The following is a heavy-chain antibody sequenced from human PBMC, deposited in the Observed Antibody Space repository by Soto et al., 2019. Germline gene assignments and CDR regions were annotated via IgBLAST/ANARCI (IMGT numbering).Heavy chain of an antibody. V-gene: IGHV1-2*04. Sequence: ASVKVSCKASGYTFTGYYMHWVRQAPGQGLEWMGWINPNSGGTNYAQKFQGWVTMTRDTSISTAYMELSRLRSDDTAVYYCGRDARGDEAPMEYWGQGTLVTVSS. CDR3: GRDARGDEAPMEY. J-gene: IGHJ4*02. CDR2: INPNSGGT. D-gene: IGHD1-1*01. CDR1: GYTFTGYY.